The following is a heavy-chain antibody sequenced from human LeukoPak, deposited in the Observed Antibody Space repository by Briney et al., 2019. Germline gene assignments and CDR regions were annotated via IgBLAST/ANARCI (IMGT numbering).Heavy chain of an antibody. CDR2: ISSSSSTI. Sequence: SGGSLRLSCAASGFTFSSYSMNWVRQAPGKGLEWVSYISSSSSTIYYADSVKGRFTISRDNAKNSLYLQMNSLRAEDTAVYYCARDVTMGPADAFDIWGQGTMVTVSS. D-gene: IGHD3-10*01. V-gene: IGHV3-48*04. J-gene: IGHJ3*02. CDR1: GFTFSSYS. CDR3: ARDVTMGPADAFDI.